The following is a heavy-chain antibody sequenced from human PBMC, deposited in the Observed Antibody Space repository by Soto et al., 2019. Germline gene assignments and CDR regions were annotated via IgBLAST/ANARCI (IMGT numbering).Heavy chain of an antibody. CDR2: ISAYNGNT. D-gene: IGHD3-10*01. J-gene: IGHJ5*02. V-gene: IGHV1-18*01. CDR3: ARGKDYYGFAWFDP. CDR1: GYTFTSYG. Sequence: ASVKVSCKASGYTFTSYGLSWVRQAPGQGLEWMGWISAYNGNTNYAQKLQGRVTMTTDTSTSTAYMELRSLRSDDTAVYYCARGKDYYGFAWFDPWGQGTLVTVSS.